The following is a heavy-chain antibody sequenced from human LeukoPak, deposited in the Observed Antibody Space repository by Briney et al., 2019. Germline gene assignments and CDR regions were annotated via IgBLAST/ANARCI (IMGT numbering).Heavy chain of an antibody. Sequence: SETLPLTCAVYGGSFSGYYWSWIRQPPGKGLEWIGEINHSGSTNYNPSLKSRVTISVDTSKNQFSLKLSSVTAADTAVYYCARGCVTMVRGVIITYAFDIWGQGTMVTVSS. D-gene: IGHD3-10*01. CDR3: ARGCVTMVRGVIITYAFDI. V-gene: IGHV4-34*01. CDR2: INHSGST. J-gene: IGHJ3*02. CDR1: GGSFSGYY.